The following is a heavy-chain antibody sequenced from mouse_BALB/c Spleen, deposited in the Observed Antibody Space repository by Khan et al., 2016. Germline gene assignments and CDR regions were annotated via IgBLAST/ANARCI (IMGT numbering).Heavy chain of an antibody. CDR2: INTYSGES. V-gene: IGHV9-3-1*01. CDR1: GYTFTNYG. Sequence: QIQLVQSGPELKKPGKTVKISCKASGYTFTNYGMNWVKQAPGKGLKWLGWINTYSGESTYADDFKGRFAFSLDTSANTAYLQLNNLNTEDTATYCCARYRYYYGSSKYFDVWGAGTTVTGSS. CDR3: ARYRYYYGSSKYFDV. J-gene: IGHJ1*01. D-gene: IGHD1-1*01.